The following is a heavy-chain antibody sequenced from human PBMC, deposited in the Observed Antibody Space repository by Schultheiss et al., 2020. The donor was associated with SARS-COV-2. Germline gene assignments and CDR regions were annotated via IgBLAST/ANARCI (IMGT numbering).Heavy chain of an antibody. D-gene: IGHD6-13*01. V-gene: IGHV3-30-3*01. CDR1: GFTFSSYA. CDR2: ISYDGSNK. CDR3: ARDLLYSSSWSTFDP. Sequence: GGSLRLSCAASGFTFSSYAMNWVRQAPGKGLEWVAVISYDGSNKYYADSVKGRFTISRDNSKNTLYLQMNSLRAEDTAVYYCARDLLYSSSWSTFDPWGQGTLVTVSS. J-gene: IGHJ5*02.